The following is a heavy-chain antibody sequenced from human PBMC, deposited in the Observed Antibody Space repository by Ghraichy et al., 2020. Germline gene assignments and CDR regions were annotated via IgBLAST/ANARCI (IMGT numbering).Heavy chain of an antibody. J-gene: IGHJ4*02. CDR2: IYYSGST. D-gene: IGHD3-10*01. Sequence: SQTLSLTCTVSGGSISSSSYYWGWIRQPPGKGLEWIGSIYYSGSTYYNPSLKSRVTISVDTPKNQFSLKLSSVTAADTAVYYCANLMVRGVIIGFDYWGQGTLVTVSS. CDR3: ANLMVRGVIIGFDY. V-gene: IGHV4-39*07. CDR1: GGSISSSSYY.